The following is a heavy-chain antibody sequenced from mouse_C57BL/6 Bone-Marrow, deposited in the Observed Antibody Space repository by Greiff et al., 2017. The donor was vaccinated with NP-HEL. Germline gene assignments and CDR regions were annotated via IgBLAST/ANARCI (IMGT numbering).Heavy chain of an antibody. J-gene: IGHJ2*01. CDR1: GYTFTDYY. CDR2: IYPGSGNT. D-gene: IGHD2-3*01. Sequence: VQLVESGAELVRPGASVKLSCKASGYTFTDYYINWVKQRPGHGLEWIARIYPGSGNTYSNEKFKGKATLTAEKSSSTAYMQLSSLTSEDSAVYFCARSEGLLRSFDYWGQGTTLTVSS. CDR3: ARSEGLLRSFDY. V-gene: IGHV1-76*01.